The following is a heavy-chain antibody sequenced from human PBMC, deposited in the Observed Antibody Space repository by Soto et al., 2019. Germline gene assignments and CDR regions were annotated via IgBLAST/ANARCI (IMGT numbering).Heavy chain of an antibody. Sequence: SETLSLTCAVYGGSFSGYYWSWIRQPPGKGLEWIGEINHSGSTNYNPSLKTRVTISVDTSKNQFSLKLSSVTAADTAVYYCARRYYYDSSGYYYDCWFDPWGQGTLVTVSS. CDR3: ARRYYYDSSGYYYDCWFDP. D-gene: IGHD3-22*01. CDR1: GGSFSGYY. J-gene: IGHJ5*02. CDR2: INHSGST. V-gene: IGHV4-34*01.